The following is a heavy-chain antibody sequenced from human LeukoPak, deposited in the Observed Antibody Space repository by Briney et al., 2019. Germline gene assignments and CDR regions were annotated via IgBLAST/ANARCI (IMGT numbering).Heavy chain of an antibody. CDR2: IRSKTNNYAT. J-gene: IGHJ6*04. CDR1: GFTFSGSA. Sequence: GGSLRLSCAASGFTFSGSAIHWVRQASGKGVEWVGRIRSKTNNYATAYAASVEGRYTISRDDSKNTEYLQMNSLKTEDTAVYYCTRGRIEQLSQYNGMDVWGKGTTVTVSS. CDR3: TRGRIEQLSQYNGMDV. V-gene: IGHV3-73*01. D-gene: IGHD1-1*01.